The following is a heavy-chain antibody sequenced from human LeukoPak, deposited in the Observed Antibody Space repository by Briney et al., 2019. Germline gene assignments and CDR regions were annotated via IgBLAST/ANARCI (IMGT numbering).Heavy chain of an antibody. D-gene: IGHD1-26*01. CDR1: GSTFSSYA. CDR3: AKYSGSYGNFDY. CDR2: ISGSGGST. J-gene: IGHJ4*02. V-gene: IGHV3-23*01. Sequence: GGSLRLSCAASGSTFSSYAMSWVRQAPGKGLEWVSAISGSGGSTYYADSVKGRFTISRDNSKNTLYLQMNSLRAEDTAVYYCAKYSGSYGNFDYWGQGTLVTVSS.